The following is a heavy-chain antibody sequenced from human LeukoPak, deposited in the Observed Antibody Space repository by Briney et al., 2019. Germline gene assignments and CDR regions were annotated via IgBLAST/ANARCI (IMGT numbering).Heavy chain of an antibody. CDR3: ARAIWFGDKPFDY. V-gene: IGHV3-64*01. CDR2: ISSNGGST. CDR1: GFTFSSYA. J-gene: IGHJ4*02. D-gene: IGHD3-10*01. Sequence: PGGSLRLSCAASGFTFSSYAMHWVRQAPGKGLEYVSAISSNGGSTYYANSVKGRFTISRDNSKNTLYLQMGSLRVEDMAVYYCARAIWFGDKPFDYWGQGTLVTVSS.